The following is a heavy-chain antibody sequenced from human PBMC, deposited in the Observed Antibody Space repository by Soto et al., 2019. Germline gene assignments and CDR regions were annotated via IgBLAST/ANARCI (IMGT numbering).Heavy chain of an antibody. V-gene: IGHV1-69*13. CDR3: ARDNVDIVATIGTYFDY. CDR2: IIPIFGTA. CDR1: GGTFSSYA. Sequence: SVKVSCKASGGTFSSYAISWVRQAPGQGLEWMGGIIPIFGTANYAQKFQGRVTITADESTSTAYMELSSLRSEDTAVYYCARDNVDIVATIGTYFDYWGQGTLVTVSS. J-gene: IGHJ4*02. D-gene: IGHD5-12*01.